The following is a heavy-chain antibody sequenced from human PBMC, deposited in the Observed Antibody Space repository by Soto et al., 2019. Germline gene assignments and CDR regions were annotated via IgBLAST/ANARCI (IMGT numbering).Heavy chain of an antibody. D-gene: IGHD2-2*01. V-gene: IGHV1-18*01. CDR3: AGAPGDCSSTSCYNWFDP. J-gene: IGHJ5*02. CDR2: ISAYNGNT. Sequence: ASVKVSCKASGYTFTSYGISWVRQAPGQGLEWMGWISAYNGNTNYAQKLQGRVTVTTDTSTSTAYMELRSLRSDDTAVYYCAGAPGDCSSTSCYNWFDPWGQGTLVTVSS. CDR1: GYTFTSYG.